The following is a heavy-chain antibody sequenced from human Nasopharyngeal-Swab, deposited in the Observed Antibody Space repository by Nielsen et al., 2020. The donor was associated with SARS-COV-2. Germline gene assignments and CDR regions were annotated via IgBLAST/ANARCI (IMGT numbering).Heavy chain of an antibody. D-gene: IGHD1-26*01. CDR2: INWNGGST. CDR1: GFTFDDYG. Sequence: GGSLRLSCAASGFTFDDYGMSWVRQAPGKGLEWVSGINWNGGSTGYADSVKGRFTISRDNAKNSLYLQMNSLRAEDTAVYYCAREPRWELPRGYYGMDVWGQGTTVTVSS. V-gene: IGHV3-20*04. CDR3: AREPRWELPRGYYGMDV. J-gene: IGHJ6*02.